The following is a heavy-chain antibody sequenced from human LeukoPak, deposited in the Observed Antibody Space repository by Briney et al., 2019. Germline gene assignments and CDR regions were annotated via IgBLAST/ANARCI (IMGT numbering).Heavy chain of an antibody. J-gene: IGHJ4*02. CDR2: IIPIFGTA. CDR3: ARGPSSGSYLDY. D-gene: IGHD1-26*01. Sequence: SVKVSCKASGGTSSSYAISWVRQAPGQGLEWMGGIIPIFGTANYAQKFQGRVTITTDESTSTAYMELSSLRSEDTAVYYCARGPSSGSYLDYWGQGTLVTVSS. V-gene: IGHV1-69*05. CDR1: GGTSSSYA.